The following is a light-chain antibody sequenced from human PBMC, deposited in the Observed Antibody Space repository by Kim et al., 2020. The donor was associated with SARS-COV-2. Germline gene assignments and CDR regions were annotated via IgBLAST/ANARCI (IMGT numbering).Light chain of an antibody. CDR1: QSVSIN. CDR2: GAS. CDR3: QQYNYWPPMYS. Sequence: EIVITQSPATLSVSPGERVTLSFRASQSVSINLAWYQQKPGQAPRLLIYGASTRATGIPARFSGRWSGAEFTLTISSLQSEDFAVYYCQQYNYWPPMYSFGQGTKLEIK. J-gene: IGKJ2*03. V-gene: IGKV3-15*01.